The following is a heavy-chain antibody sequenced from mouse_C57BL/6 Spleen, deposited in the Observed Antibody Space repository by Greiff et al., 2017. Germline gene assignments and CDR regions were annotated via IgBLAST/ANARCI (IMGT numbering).Heavy chain of an antibody. J-gene: IGHJ1*03. Sequence: QVQLQQSGPELVKPGASVKISCKASGYAFGSSWMNWVKQRPGKGLEWIGRIYPGDGDTNYNGKFKGKATLTADKSSSTAYMQLSSLTSEDSAVYFCASMEYFDVWGTGTTVTVSS. CDR2: IYPGDGDT. D-gene: IGHD1-1*02. V-gene: IGHV1-82*01. CDR1: GYAFGSSW. CDR3: ASMEYFDV.